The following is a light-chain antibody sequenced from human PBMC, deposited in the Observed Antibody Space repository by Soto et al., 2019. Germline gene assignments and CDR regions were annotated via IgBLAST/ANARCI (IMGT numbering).Light chain of an antibody. CDR1: NSDIGGYNY. CDR3: SSYTSNSTLVV. J-gene: IGLJ2*01. CDR2: DVT. V-gene: IGLV2-14*01. Sequence: QSALTQPASVSESPGQSITIPCTGTNSDIGGYNYVSWYQQSPGKAPKLLIFDVTNRPSGVSNRFSGSKSGNTASLTISGLQAEDEAIYYCSSYTSNSTLVVFGGVTKLTVL.